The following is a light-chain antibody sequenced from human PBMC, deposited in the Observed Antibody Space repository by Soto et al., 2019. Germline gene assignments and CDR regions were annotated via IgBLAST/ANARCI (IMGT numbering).Light chain of an antibody. J-gene: IGKJ4*01. CDR2: GAS. Sequence: EIVLTQSPGTLSLSPGERATLSCRDSQSVSSTYLAWYQQKPGQAPRLIMYGASSRATGIPDRVSGSGSGTDFTLTISRLEPEDFAVYYCQYYGSSFTFGGGTKVDIK. CDR3: QYYGSSFT. CDR1: QSVSSTY. V-gene: IGKV3-20*01.